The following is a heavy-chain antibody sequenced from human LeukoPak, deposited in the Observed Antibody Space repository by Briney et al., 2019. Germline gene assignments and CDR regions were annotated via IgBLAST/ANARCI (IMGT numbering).Heavy chain of an antibody. D-gene: IGHD6-19*01. Sequence: SETLSLTCTVSGDPINNYYWSWIRQPPGKGLEWIGYVYYSGTTNYNPSLKSRASISVDTSKNQFSLKLSSVTAADTAVYYCARFGSGWHYFDYWGQGTLVTVSS. CDR1: GDPINNYY. J-gene: IGHJ4*02. CDR2: VYYSGTT. V-gene: IGHV4-59*12. CDR3: ARFGSGWHYFDY.